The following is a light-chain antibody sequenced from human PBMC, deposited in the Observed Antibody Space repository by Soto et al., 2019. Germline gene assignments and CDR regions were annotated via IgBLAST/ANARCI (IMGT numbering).Light chain of an antibody. Sequence: DIQMTQSPSSLSASVGDRVTITCRASQAISNYLAWYQQKPGKDPKLLIYAASTLQSGVPSRFSGRGSGTDFTLTISSLQPEDVATYYCQKYNSYPFTFGPGTKVNVK. CDR2: AAS. J-gene: IGKJ3*01. CDR1: QAISNY. V-gene: IGKV1-27*01. CDR3: QKYNSYPFT.